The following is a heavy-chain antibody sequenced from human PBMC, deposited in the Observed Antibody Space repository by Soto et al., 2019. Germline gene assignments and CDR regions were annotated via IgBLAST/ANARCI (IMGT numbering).Heavy chain of an antibody. CDR1: GFTFSSYA. V-gene: IGHV3-64D*06. D-gene: IGHD6-13*01. CDR3: VKDSLGIAAVYLNGSD. CDR2: ISSNGGST. Sequence: VGSLRLSCSASGFTFSSYAMHWVRQAPGKGLEYVSAISSNGGSTYYADSVKGRFTISRDNSKNTLYLQMSSLRAEDTAVYYCVKDSLGIAAVYLNGSDWGQGTLVTVSS. J-gene: IGHJ4*02.